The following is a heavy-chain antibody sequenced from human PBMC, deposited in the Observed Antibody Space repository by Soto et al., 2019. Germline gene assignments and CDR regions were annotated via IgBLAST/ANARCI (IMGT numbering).Heavy chain of an antibody. D-gene: IGHD2-8*02. CDR2: INHSGST. J-gene: IGHJ4*02. CDR3: ARDKITGLFDY. V-gene: IGHV4-34*01. CDR1: GGSFSGYY. Sequence: QVQLQQWGAGLLKPSETLSLTCAVYGGSFSGYYWTWIRQPPGTGLEWIGEINHSGSTNYNPSLKPRVTISVDTSKHQFSLTLTSVTAADTAVYYCARDKITGLFDYWGQGTLVTVSS.